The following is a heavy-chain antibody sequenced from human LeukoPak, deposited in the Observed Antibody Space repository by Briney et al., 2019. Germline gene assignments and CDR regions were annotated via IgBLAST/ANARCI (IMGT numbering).Heavy chain of an antibody. CDR2: IIPIFGTA. J-gene: IGHJ5*02. V-gene: IGHV1-69*05. CDR3: ARAQGDYRNFNNKWFDP. Sequence: SVTVSCKASGGTFSNFAISWVRQAPGQGLQWMGGIIPIFGTASYAQKFQGRVTITTDESTSTAYMELRSLRSEDTAVYYCARAQGDYRNFNNKWFDPWGQGTLVNVSS. D-gene: IGHD4-11*01. CDR1: GGTFSNFA.